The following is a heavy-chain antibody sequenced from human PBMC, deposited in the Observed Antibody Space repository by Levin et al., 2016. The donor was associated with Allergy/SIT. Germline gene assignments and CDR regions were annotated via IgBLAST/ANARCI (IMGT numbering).Heavy chain of an antibody. CDR3: ARDLLTGDSPHDY. J-gene: IGHJ4*02. V-gene: IGHV3-48*01. CDR2: ITPTTDNI. D-gene: IGHD7-27*01. CDR1: GFTFGSYS. Sequence: GESLKISCAASGFTFGSYSMNWVRQAPGKGLEWISYITPTTDNIYYADSVRGRFTISRDNAQNSLFLQMNSLGAEDTAVYYCARDLLTGDSPHDYWGQGTLVTVSS.